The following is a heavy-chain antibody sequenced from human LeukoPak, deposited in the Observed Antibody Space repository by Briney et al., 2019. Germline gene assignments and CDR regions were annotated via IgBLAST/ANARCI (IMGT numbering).Heavy chain of an antibody. V-gene: IGHV1-69*05. Sequence: ASVKVSCTASGGTFSSYAISWVRQAPGQGLEWMGGIIPIFGTANYAQKFQGRVTITTDESTSTAYMELSSLRSEDTAVYYCASGYCSSTSCRRSFDYWGQGTLVTVSS. J-gene: IGHJ4*02. CDR1: GGTFSSYA. CDR2: IIPIFGTA. CDR3: ASGYCSSTSCRRSFDY. D-gene: IGHD2-2*03.